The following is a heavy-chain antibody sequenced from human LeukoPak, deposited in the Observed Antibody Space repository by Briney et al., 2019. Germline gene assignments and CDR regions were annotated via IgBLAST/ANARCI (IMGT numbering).Heavy chain of an antibody. CDR1: GAPISSSY. Sequence: SETLSLTCTVSGAPISSSYCTWIRQPAGEGLEWIGRIYTGGSTTYNPSFKSRVTMSVDMSKNQFSLKLTSVTAADTAVYYCARDQTYYVSSGYYYVTYLQHWGQGILVTVSS. CDR2: IYTGGST. J-gene: IGHJ1*01. V-gene: IGHV4-4*07. CDR3: ARDQTYYVSSGYYYVTYLQH. D-gene: IGHD3-22*01.